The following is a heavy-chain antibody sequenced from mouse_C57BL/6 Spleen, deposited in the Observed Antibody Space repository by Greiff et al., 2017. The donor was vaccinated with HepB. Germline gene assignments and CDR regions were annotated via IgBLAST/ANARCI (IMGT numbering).Heavy chain of an antibody. J-gene: IGHJ1*03. CDR1: GYSITSGYY. V-gene: IGHV3-6*01. Sequence: VQLKESGPGLVKPSQSLSLTCSVTGYSITSGYYWNWIRQFPGNKLEWMGYISYDGSNNYNPSLKNRISITRDTSKNQFFLKLNSVTTEDTATYYCARDSYYGSSYVLYFDVWGTGTTVTVSS. D-gene: IGHD1-1*01. CDR2: ISYDGSN. CDR3: ARDSYYGSSYVLYFDV.